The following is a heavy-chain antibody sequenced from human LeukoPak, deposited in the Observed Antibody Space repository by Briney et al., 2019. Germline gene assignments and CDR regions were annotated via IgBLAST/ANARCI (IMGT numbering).Heavy chain of an antibody. V-gene: IGHV1-46*01. CDR1: GYTFTSYY. Sequence: ASVKVSCKASGYTFTSYYMHWVRQAPGQGLEWMGIINPSGGSTSYAQKFQGRVTMTRDTSTSTVYMELSSLRSEDTAVYYCARAYGGYYYGSGSYLDPWGQGTLVTVSS. D-gene: IGHD3-10*01. J-gene: IGHJ5*02. CDR2: INPSGGST. CDR3: ARAYGGYYYGSGSYLDP.